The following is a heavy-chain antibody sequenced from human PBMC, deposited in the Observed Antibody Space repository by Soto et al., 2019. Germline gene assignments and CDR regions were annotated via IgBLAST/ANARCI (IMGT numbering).Heavy chain of an antibody. CDR2: LNPGLGST. CDR1: GYTFTTYY. V-gene: IGHV1-46*01. J-gene: IGHJ6*02. CDR3: AREYATPGPNYGLDV. Sequence: QVQLVQSGAEVKKPGASVKLSCKTSGYTFTTYYVHWVRQAPGQGLERMGILNPGLGSTTYAQKFQGRVTMTSDTSISTVIMDLSSLRSDDTAVYYCAREYATPGPNYGLDVWGQGTTVTVSS. D-gene: IGHD2-8*01.